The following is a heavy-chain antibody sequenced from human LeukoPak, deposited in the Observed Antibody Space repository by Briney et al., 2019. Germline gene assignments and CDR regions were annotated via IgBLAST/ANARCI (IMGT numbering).Heavy chain of an antibody. Sequence: SGGSLRLSCAAAGFSFSGYGMHWVRQAPGKGLEWVTFIRHDGSDKYYADSVKGRFTVSRDNSKNTVYLQMSSLRAEDTAVYFCAKDGGETVLFWGQGTLVTVSS. CDR3: AKDGGETVLF. J-gene: IGHJ4*02. CDR2: IRHDGSDK. D-gene: IGHD4-17*01. CDR1: GFSFSGYG. V-gene: IGHV3-30*02.